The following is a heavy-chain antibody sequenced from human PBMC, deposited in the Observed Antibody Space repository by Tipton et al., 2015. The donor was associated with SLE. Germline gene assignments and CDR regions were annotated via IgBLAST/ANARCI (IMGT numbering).Heavy chain of an antibody. V-gene: IGHV4-34*01. CDR3: ARADYAGNHHFYYYYLDV. D-gene: IGHD4-23*01. Sequence: TLSLTCTVYGGSLSGYWWSWIRQSPGKGLEWIGEIYPTGRTDYNPSLMSRVTISVDTSQNQFSLRLTSVTAADTAVYFCARADYAGNHHFYYYYLDVWGTGTTVTVAS. J-gene: IGHJ6*03. CDR1: GGSLSGYW. CDR2: IYPTGRT.